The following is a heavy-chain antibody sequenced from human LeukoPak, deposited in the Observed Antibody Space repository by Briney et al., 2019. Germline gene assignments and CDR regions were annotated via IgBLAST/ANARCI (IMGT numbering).Heavy chain of an antibody. CDR2: ISYDGSNK. CDR1: GFTFSSYG. V-gene: IGHV3-30*18. D-gene: IGHD3-16*01. J-gene: IGHJ4*02. Sequence: GGSLRLSCAASGFTFSSYGMHWVRQAPGKGLEWVAVISYDGSNKYYADSVKGRFTISRDNSKNTLYLQMNSLRAEDTAVYYCAKDLGGANNFDYWGQGTLVTVSS. CDR3: AKDLGGANNFDY.